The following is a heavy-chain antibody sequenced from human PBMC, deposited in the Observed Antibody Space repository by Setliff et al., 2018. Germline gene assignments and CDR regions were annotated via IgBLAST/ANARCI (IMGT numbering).Heavy chain of an antibody. D-gene: IGHD5-18*01. CDR3: ARVPGRGYSYGYVDY. Sequence: SETLSLTCAVYGGSLSGYYWSWIRQPPGKGLEWIGEINHSGSTNYNPSLKSRVTISVDTSKNQFSLKLSSVTAADTAVYYCARVPGRGYSYGYVDYWGQGTLVTVSS. CDR2: INHSGST. V-gene: IGHV4-34*01. CDR1: GGSLSGYY. J-gene: IGHJ4*02.